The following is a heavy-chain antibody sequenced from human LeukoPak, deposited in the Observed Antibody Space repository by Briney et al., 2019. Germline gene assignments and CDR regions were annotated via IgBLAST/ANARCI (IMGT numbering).Heavy chain of an antibody. J-gene: IGHJ4*02. CDR2: IYPGDSDT. D-gene: IGHD1-26*01. CDR3: ARRGVRNSGSYFSLDY. CDR1: GYRFTSYW. Sequence: GESLKISCKGSGYRFTSYWIGWVRQMPGKGLEWMGIIYPGDSDTRYSPSFQGQVTISADKSISTAYLQWSSLKASDTAMYYCARRGVRNSGSYFSLDYWGQGTLVTVSS. V-gene: IGHV5-51*01.